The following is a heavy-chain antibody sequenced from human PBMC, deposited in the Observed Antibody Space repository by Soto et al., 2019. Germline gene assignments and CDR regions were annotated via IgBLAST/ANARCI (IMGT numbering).Heavy chain of an antibody. CDR1: GFTFGDYA. V-gene: IGHV3-49*03. CDR2: IRSKAYGGTT. D-gene: IGHD3-9*01. CDR3: TLQSPDYDILTGYSRFPNLFDY. J-gene: IGHJ4*02. Sequence: GGSLRLSCTASGFTFGDYAMSWFRQAPGKGLEWVGFIRSKAYGGTTEYAASVKGRFTISRDDSKSIAYLQMNSLKTEDTAVYYCTLQSPDYDILTGYSRFPNLFDYWGQGTLVTVSS.